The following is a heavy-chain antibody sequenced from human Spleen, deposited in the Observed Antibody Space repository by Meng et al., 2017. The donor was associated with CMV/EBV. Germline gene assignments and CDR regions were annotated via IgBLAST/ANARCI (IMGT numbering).Heavy chain of an antibody. V-gene: IGHV1-8*01. CDR3: AREGGKRYCSSTSCLDYFDY. Sequence: ASVKVSCKTSGYTFSIYDINWVRQVTGQGLEWMGWMNPNSGNAEYAQKFQGRVTMTRDTSISTAYMELRSLRSDDTAVYYCAREGGKRYCSSTSCLDYFDYWGQGTLVTVSS. D-gene: IGHD2-2*01. CDR2: MNPNSGNA. J-gene: IGHJ4*02. CDR1: GYTFSIYD.